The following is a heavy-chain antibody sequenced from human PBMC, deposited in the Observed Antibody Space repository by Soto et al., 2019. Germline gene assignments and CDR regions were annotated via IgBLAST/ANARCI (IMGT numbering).Heavy chain of an antibody. J-gene: IGHJ5*02. CDR2: IDSSGEK. V-gene: IGHV2-26*01. Sequence: QVTLKESGPVLVKPTETLTLRCTVSGLSITDSEMGVSWIRQPPGQPLEWLAHIDSSGEKSYRTFLKSRLANSKDTPKSHIVLTMTNMDPADTATYYCARRHLAVAVSPWFDPWGQGIPVTVSS. CDR1: GLSITDSEMG. CDR3: ARRHLAVAVSPWFDP. D-gene: IGHD4-4*01.